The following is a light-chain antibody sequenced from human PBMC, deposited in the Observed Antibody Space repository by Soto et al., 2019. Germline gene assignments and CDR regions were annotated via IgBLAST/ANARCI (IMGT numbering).Light chain of an antibody. J-gene: IGKJ1*01. V-gene: IGKV1-27*01. CDR1: QGISNS. CDR2: AAS. Sequence: IHMTHSPSSLSPSVGDRVTITCRASQGISNSLAWYQQKPGKVPKLLIYAASTLQSGVPSRFSGSGSGTDFTLTISSLQPEDVATYYCQKYNSAPRTFGQGTKVDIK. CDR3: QKYNSAPRT.